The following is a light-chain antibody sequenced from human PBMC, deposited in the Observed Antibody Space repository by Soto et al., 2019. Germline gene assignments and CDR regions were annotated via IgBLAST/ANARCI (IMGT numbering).Light chain of an antibody. CDR2: AAS. CDR3: QQSYSSLYT. Sequence: DIQMTQSPSSLSASVGDRVTITCRASQSISSHLNWYQQKPGNAPKVLISAASSLQSGVPSRFSGSGSGTDFTLTISSLQPEDYATYYCQQSYSSLYTFGQGTKLVIK. CDR1: QSISSH. V-gene: IGKV1-39*01. J-gene: IGKJ2*01.